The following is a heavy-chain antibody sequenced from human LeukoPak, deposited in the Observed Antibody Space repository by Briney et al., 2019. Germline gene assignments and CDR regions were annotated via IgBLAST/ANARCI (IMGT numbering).Heavy chain of an antibody. CDR2: INHSGST. D-gene: IGHD3-16*01. J-gene: IGHJ3*02. Sequence: SETLSLTCAVYGGSFSGYYWSWIRQPPGKGLEWIGEINHSGSTYYNPSLKSRVTISVDTSKNQFSLKLSSVTAADTAVYYCAKFGGYLSAAFDIWGQGTMVTVSS. CDR1: GGSFSGYY. CDR3: AKFGGYLSAAFDI. V-gene: IGHV4-34*01.